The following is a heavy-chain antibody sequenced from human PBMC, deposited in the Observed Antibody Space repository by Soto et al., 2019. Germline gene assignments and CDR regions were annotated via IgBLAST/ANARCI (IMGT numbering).Heavy chain of an antibody. V-gene: IGHV3-30*18. CDR2: ISSDGTKK. D-gene: IGHD4-17*01. CDR3: AKDPYGDSLF. Sequence: QVQLVESGGGVVQPGRSLRLSCAASSFTFTSYDLHWVRQAPGKGLEWVAFISSDGTKKYYADSVKGRFTISRDNSKNTLYLQMNSLRPEDTAVSLCAKDPYGDSLFWGQGTLLTVSS. J-gene: IGHJ4*02. CDR1: SFTFTSYD.